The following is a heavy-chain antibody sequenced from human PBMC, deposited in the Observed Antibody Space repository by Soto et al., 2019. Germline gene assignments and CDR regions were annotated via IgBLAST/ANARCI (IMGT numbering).Heavy chain of an antibody. CDR3: AVYSSSWYPETNWFDP. CDR2: IYYSGST. J-gene: IGHJ5*02. D-gene: IGHD6-13*01. CDR1: GGSVSSGSYY. Sequence: FTVSGGSVSSGSYYWSWIRQPPGKGLEWIGYIYYSGSTSYNPSLKSRVTISVDTSKNQFSLKLSSVTAADTAVYYCAVYSSSWYPETNWFDPWGQGTLVTVSS. V-gene: IGHV4-61*01.